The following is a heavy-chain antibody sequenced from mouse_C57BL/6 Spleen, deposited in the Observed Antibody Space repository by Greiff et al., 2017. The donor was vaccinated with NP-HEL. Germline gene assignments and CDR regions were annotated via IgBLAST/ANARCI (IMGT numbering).Heavy chain of an antibody. J-gene: IGHJ2*01. Sequence: DVQLQESGGGLVKPGGSLKLSCAASGFTFSDYGMHWVRQAPEKGLEWVAYISSGSSTIYYADTVKGRFTISRDNAKNTLFLQMTSLRSEDTAMYYWAKGDYYYGSSHYFDYWGQCTTLTVSS. D-gene: IGHD1-1*01. CDR2: ISSGSSTI. CDR3: AKGDYYYGSSHYFDY. CDR1: GFTFSDYG. V-gene: IGHV5-17*01.